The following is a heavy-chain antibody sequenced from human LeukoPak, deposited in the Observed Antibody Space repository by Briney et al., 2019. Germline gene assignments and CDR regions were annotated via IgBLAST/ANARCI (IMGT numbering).Heavy chain of an antibody. CDR1: GFTFSDYY. Sequence: GGSLRLSCAASGFTFSDYYMSWIRQAPGKGLEWVSYISSSGSTIYYADSVKGRFTISRDNAKNSLYLQMNSLRAEDTAVYYCASHAPYASGSYWLVPHFDNWGQGTLVTVSS. D-gene: IGHD3-10*01. J-gene: IGHJ4*02. V-gene: IGHV3-11*01. CDR2: ISSSGSTI. CDR3: ASHAPYASGSYWLVPHFDN.